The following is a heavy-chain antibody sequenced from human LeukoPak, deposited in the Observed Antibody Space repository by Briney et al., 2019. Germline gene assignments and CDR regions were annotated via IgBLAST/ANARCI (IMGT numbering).Heavy chain of an antibody. CDR2: IYYTGST. D-gene: IGHD6-19*01. J-gene: IGHJ4*02. CDR1: GGSISTYY. Sequence: PSETLSLTCTVSGGSISTYYWTWIRQPPGKGLEWVGNIYYTGSTNYNPSLKSRVTLSIDTSKKRFSLGLTSVTAADTAVYYCARDAAGEIDYWGQGILVTVAS. CDR3: ARDAAGEIDY. V-gene: IGHV4-59*01.